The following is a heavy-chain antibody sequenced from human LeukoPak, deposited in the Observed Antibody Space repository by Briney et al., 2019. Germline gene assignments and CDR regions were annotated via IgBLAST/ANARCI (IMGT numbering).Heavy chain of an antibody. CDR1: GHTSTSDY. CDR2: IYPIRGST. J-gene: IGHJ3*01. D-gene: IGHD4-17*01. V-gene: IGHV1-46*01. CDR3: ARPKHDYGDYRDAFDL. Sequence: ASGHTSTSDYIRSVRQARRPRLYWMGIIYPIRGSTSYAQKFQGRVTMTTDTSTSTAYVELRSLRSDDTAVYYCARPKHDYGDYRDAFDLWGQGTVVTVSS.